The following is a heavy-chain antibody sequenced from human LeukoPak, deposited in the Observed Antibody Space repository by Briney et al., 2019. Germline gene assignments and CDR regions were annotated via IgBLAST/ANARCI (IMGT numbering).Heavy chain of an antibody. D-gene: IGHD1-26*01. Sequence: GGSLRLSCAMSGFTFDRYWMHWVRQVPGKGLGWVSCISADGITTNYADSVKGRFTISRDNAKNSLYLQMNSLRAEDTAVYFCTRVDGNYLPYFHYWGQGTLVTVSS. CDR1: GFTFDRYW. J-gene: IGHJ1*01. V-gene: IGHV3-74*01. CDR2: ISADGITT. CDR3: TRVDGNYLPYFHY.